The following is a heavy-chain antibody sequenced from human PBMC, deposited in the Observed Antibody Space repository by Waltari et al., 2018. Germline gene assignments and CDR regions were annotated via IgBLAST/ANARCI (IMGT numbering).Heavy chain of an antibody. Sequence: QVQLQESGPGLVKPSQTLSLTCTVSGGSISSGRYYWSWIRQPAGKGLEWIGYIYTSGSTNYNPSLKSRVTISVDTSKNQFSLKLSSVTAADTAVYYCARVHDFWSGYSDYWGQGTLVTVSS. CDR1: GGSISSGRYY. CDR2: IYTSGST. D-gene: IGHD3-3*01. J-gene: IGHJ4*02. V-gene: IGHV4-61*09. CDR3: ARVHDFWSGYSDY.